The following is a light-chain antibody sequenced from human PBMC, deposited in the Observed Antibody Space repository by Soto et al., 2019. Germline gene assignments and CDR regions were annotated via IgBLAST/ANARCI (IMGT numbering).Light chain of an antibody. CDR1: QHISTN. CDR2: YAS. J-gene: IGKJ5*01. CDR3: QQYNNWPPNT. V-gene: IGKV3-15*01. Sequence: EIVLAQSPATLSLSPGERATLSCRASQHISTNLAWYQQKPGQAPRILIYYASTRATGIPDRFSGSGSGTEFTLTISSLQSEDFAVYYCQQYNNWPPNTLGQGTRLEI.